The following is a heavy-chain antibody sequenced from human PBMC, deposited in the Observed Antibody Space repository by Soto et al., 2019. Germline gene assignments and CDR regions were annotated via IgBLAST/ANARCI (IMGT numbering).Heavy chain of an antibody. D-gene: IGHD3-10*01. CDR3: ATLWFGEGKY. Sequence: QLQLQESGPGLVKPSETLSLTCTVSGGSISSSSYYWGWIRQPPGKGLEWIGSIYYSGSTYYNPTLKSRVTISVDTSKNQFSLKLSSVTAADTAVYYCATLWFGEGKYWGQGTLVSVSS. CDR2: IYYSGST. V-gene: IGHV4-39*01. J-gene: IGHJ4*02. CDR1: GGSISSSSYY.